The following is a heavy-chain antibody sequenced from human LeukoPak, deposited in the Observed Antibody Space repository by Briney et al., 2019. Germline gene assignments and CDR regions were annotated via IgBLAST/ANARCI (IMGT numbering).Heavy chain of an antibody. D-gene: IGHD3-10*01. Sequence: SETLSLTCTVSGGSISSGGYYWSWLRQHPGQGLEWIGYSYYSGSTYYNPSLKSRVTISVDTSKNQFSLKLSSVTAADTAVYYCARVARNYYGSGSDTFDYWGQGTLVTVSS. CDR1: GGSISSGGYY. V-gene: IGHV4-31*03. CDR3: ARVARNYYGSGSDTFDY. J-gene: IGHJ4*02. CDR2: SYYSGST.